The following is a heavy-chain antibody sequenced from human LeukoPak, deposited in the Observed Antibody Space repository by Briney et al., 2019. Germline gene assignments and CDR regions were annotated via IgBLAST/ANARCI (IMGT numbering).Heavy chain of an antibody. CDR2: IYYSGST. CDR1: GGSISSNGYY. V-gene: IGHV4-39*07. J-gene: IGHJ5*02. Sequence: SETLSLTCSVSGGSISSNGYYWGWIRQSPGKGLEYIGTIYYSGSTFYNPSLKSRVTISVDTSKNQFYLKLKSVTAADTAVYYCARDPPDWIETALTSTTWGQGTLVTVSS. D-gene: IGHD3-9*01. CDR3: ARDPPDWIETALTSTT.